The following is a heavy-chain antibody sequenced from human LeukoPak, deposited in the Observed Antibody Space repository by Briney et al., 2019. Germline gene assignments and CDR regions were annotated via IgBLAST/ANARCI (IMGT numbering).Heavy chain of an antibody. J-gene: IGHJ4*02. CDR3: ASSFQGDCSSTSCHANY. CDR2: IDPSDSYT. Sequence: GESLKISCKGSGYSFTSYWISWVRQMPGKGLEWMGRIDPSDSYTNYSPSFQGHVTISADKSISTAYLQWSSLKASDTAMYYCASSFQGDCSSTSCHANYWGQGTLVTVSS. CDR1: GYSFTSYW. V-gene: IGHV5-10-1*01. D-gene: IGHD2-2*01.